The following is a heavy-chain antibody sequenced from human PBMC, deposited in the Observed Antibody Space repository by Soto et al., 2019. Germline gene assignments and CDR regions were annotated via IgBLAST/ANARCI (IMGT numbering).Heavy chain of an antibody. CDR1: GPSSRSSTYC. CDR3: ARPQFSGTYHDTFNI. V-gene: IGHV4-39*02. CDR2: VYYSENT. J-gene: IGHJ3*02. Sequence: LETLPHTCPVSGPSSRSSTYCWGWILQPPGKGLEWIGSVYYSENTYYNPSLKSRVTISVDTSKNLFSLKLTSVTAADTAMYYCARPQFSGTYHDTFNIWGQGTMVTVSS. D-gene: IGHD1-26*01.